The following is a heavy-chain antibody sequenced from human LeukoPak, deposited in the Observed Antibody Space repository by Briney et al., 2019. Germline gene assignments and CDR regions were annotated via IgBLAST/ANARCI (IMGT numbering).Heavy chain of an antibody. D-gene: IGHD2-15*01. V-gene: IGHV4-34*01. CDR2: INRSGST. CDR1: GGSFSGFY. Sequence: SGTLSLTCDAYGGSFSGFYWTWIRQPPGKGLEWKGEINRSGSTTYNPSLKSRVTISVDTSTYHFSLNLNSVTAADTAVYYCARGPVAGYCSVWGQGTTVTVSS. CDR3: ARGPVAGYCSV. J-gene: IGHJ6*02.